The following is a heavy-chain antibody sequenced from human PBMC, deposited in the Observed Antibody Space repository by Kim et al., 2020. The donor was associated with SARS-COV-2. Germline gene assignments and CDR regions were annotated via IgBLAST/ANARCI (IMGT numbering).Heavy chain of an antibody. CDR3: ARRLRASSSFINWFDP. CDR2: IYHSGST. D-gene: IGHD6-6*01. V-gene: IGHV4-34*01. Sequence: SETLSLTCGVYGGSLSGNYWNWIRQSPGKGLEWIGEIYHSGSTDYNPSLKSRVTISVDTSKNQFSLRLTSVTAADTAVYYCARRLRASSSFINWFDPWGQGTLVTVSS. CDR1: GGSLSGNY. J-gene: IGHJ5*02.